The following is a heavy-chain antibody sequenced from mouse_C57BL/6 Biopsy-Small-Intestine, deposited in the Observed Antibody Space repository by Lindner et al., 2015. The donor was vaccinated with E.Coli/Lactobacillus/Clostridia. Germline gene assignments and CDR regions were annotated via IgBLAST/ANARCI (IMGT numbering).Heavy chain of an antibody. J-gene: IGHJ3*01. CDR3: ARGYGDSFGY. D-gene: IGHD2-13*01. V-gene: IGHV1-14*01. CDR1: GYTFTSYV. CDR2: IDPYNDGS. Sequence: VQLQESGPELVKPGASVKMSCKASGYTFTSYVIHWVKQKPGQGLEWIGYIDPYNDGSKYNEKFKGKAILTSDKSSTTVYMELSSLTSEDSAVYYCARGYGDSFGYWGQGTLVTVSA.